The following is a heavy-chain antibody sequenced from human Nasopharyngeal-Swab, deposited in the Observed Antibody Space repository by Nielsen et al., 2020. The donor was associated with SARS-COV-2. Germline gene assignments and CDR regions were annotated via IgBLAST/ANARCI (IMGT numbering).Heavy chain of an antibody. V-gene: IGHV1-46*01. CDR3: ARDHSSSSSWWFDP. D-gene: IGHD6-6*01. Sequence: ASVKVSCKASGYTFTRNYIHWIRQAPGQGLEWMGIINPGGDYTNYAQKFQGRVTVTKDTSTSTVYMELSSLRSEDTAVYHCARDHSSSSSWWFDPWGQGTLVTVSS. CDR1: GYTFTRNY. J-gene: IGHJ5*02. CDR2: INPGGDYT.